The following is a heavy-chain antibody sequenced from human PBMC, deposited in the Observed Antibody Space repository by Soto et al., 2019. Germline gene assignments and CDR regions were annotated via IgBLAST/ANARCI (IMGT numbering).Heavy chain of an antibody. CDR1: GGSFSGYY. D-gene: IGHD3-10*01. J-gene: IGHJ4*02. CDR3: ARVSLVRGISVDY. V-gene: IGHV4-34*01. Sequence: SETLSLTCAVYGGSFSGYYWTWIRQPPGTGLEWIGEINHSGSTNYNPSLKSRVTISVDTSKNQFSLKLTSVTAADTVVYYCARVSLVRGISVDYWGQGTLVTVSS. CDR2: INHSGST.